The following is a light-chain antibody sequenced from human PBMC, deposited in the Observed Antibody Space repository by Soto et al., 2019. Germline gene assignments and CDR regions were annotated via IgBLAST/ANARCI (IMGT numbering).Light chain of an antibody. J-gene: IGLJ7*01. V-gene: IGLV4-69*01. CDR3: QTWGTGYAV. CDR1: SGHSTYT. CDR2: INSDGSH. Sequence: QAVVTQSPSASASLGASVKLTCTLSSGHSTYTIAWHQQQPEKGPRYLMNINSDGSHTKGDGIPDRFSGSSSGAERYLTISSLQSEDEADYYCQTWGTGYAVFGGGTKLTVL.